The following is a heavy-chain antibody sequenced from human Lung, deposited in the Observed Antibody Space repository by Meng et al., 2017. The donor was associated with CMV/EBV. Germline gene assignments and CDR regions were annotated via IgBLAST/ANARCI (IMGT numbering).Heavy chain of an antibody. CDR2: IKQDESEI. J-gene: IGHJ6*04. CDR1: GFTFSSFW. CDR3: ARSMLEVNRYYYGMDV. Sequence: ESXKISXAASGFTFSSFWMAWVRQAPGKGLEWVGNIKQDESEIQYVGSVKGRFTITRDNAQNSLFLQMNSLRAEDTAVYYCARSMLEVNRYYYGMDVWGEGTXVTVAS. V-gene: IGHV3-7*01. D-gene: IGHD1-1*01.